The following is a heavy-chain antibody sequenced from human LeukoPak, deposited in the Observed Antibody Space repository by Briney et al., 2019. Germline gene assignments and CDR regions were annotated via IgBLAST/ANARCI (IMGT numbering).Heavy chain of an antibody. CDR3: AKAWRGYSYGYFDY. CDR2: ISGGGGTT. Sequence: ETLSLTCSVSGYSIRSGYQWGWIRQAPGKGLEWVSGISGGGGTTYYADSVKGRFTISRDNSKNTLYLQMNSLRAEDTAVYYCAKAWRGYSYGYFDYWGQGTLVTVSS. J-gene: IGHJ4*02. D-gene: IGHD5-18*01. CDR1: GYSIRSGY. V-gene: IGHV3-23*01.